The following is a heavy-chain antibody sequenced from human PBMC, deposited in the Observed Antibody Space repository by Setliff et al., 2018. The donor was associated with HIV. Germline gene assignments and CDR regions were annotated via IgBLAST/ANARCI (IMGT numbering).Heavy chain of an antibody. J-gene: IGHJ4*02. CDR1: GYTFTSKH. V-gene: IGHV1-18*01. D-gene: IGHD3-22*01. CDR2: ISAYNGNT. CDR3: ARDPHYYDSSVPKYYFDY. Sequence: ASVKVSCKASGYTFTSKHINWVRQATGQGLEWLGWISAYNGNTDHAQRLQGRVTMTIDTSTRTAYMELRSLRSDDTAVYYCARDPHYYDSSVPKYYFDYWGQGTLVTVSS.